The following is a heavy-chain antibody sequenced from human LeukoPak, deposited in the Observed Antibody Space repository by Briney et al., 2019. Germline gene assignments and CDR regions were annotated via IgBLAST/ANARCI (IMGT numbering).Heavy chain of an antibody. J-gene: IGHJ5*02. D-gene: IGHD2-21*02. CDR2: ISFSGST. CDR3: ASTPGPDCGGDCAHANNWFDP. V-gene: IGHV4-59*12. CDR1: GGSISPDH. Sequence: SETLSLTCTVSGGSISPDHWTWIRQPPGKGLEWIGYISFSGSTNYNPSLKSRVTISVDTSKNQFSLKLSSVTAADTAVYYCASTPGPDCGGDCAHANNWFDPWGQGTLVTVSS.